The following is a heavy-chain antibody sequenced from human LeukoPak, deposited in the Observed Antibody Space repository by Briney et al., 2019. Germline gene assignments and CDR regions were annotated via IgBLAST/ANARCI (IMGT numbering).Heavy chain of an antibody. J-gene: IGHJ4*02. CDR3: ARVYYDFWSGSCFDY. V-gene: IGHV1-18*01. D-gene: IGHD3-3*01. Sequence: ASVKVSCKASGYTFTSYGISWARQAPGQGLEWMGWISAYNGNTNYAQKLQGRVTMTTDTSTSTAYMELRSLRSDDTAVYYCARVYYDFWSGSCFDYWGQGTLVTVSS. CDR2: ISAYNGNT. CDR1: GYTFTSYG.